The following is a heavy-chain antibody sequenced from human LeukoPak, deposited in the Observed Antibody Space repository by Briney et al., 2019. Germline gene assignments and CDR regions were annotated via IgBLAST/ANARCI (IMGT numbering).Heavy chain of an antibody. CDR1: GFRFSSYA. CDR2: ISFDKSNK. J-gene: IGHJ4*02. CDR3: AKEMDTAMVTMGDY. D-gene: IGHD5-18*01. V-gene: IGHV3-30*04. Sequence: PGRSLRLSCAASGFRFSSYAMHWVRQAPGKGLEWVAVISFDKSNKYFADSVKGRFTISRDNSKNTLYLQMNSLRAEDTAVYYCAKEMDTAMVTMGDYWGQGTLVTVSS.